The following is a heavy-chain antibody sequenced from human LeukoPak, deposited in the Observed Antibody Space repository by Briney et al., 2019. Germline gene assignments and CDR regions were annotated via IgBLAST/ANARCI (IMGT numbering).Heavy chain of an antibody. CDR1: GFTFSSYS. V-gene: IGHV3-21*01. J-gene: IGHJ4*02. CDR2: ISSSSSYI. Sequence: GGSLRLSCAASGFTFSSYSMNWVRQTPGKGLEWVSSISSSSSYIYYADSVKGRFTISRDNAKNSLYLQMNSLRAEDTAVYYCARDVSVTPYYFDYWGQGTLVTVSS. CDR3: ARDVSVTPYYFDY. D-gene: IGHD4-17*01.